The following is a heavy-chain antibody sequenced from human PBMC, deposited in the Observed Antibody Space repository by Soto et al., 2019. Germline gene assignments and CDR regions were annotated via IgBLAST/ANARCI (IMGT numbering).Heavy chain of an antibody. Sequence: SETLSLTCTVSGGSIIRGGYYWIWIRQHPGKGLEWIGYIYYSGSTYYNPSLKSRVTISVDTSKNQFSLKLSSVTAADTAVYYCARDLYGDYYYYGMGVWGQGTTVTVSS. CDR3: ARDLYGDYYYYGMGV. V-gene: IGHV4-31*03. J-gene: IGHJ6*02. CDR1: GGSIIRGGYY. D-gene: IGHD4-17*01. CDR2: IYYSGST.